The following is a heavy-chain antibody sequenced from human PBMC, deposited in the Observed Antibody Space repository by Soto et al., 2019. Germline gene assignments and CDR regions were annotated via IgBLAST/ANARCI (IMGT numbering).Heavy chain of an antibody. Sequence: SGNVSCKASGGTFSSYAISWGRQAPGQGLEWMGGIIPIFGTANYAQRFQGRVTITADESTSTAYMELSSLRSEDTAVYYCAREGRYCSTTSCYAGFNYWGQGTLVTVSP. J-gene: IGHJ4*02. V-gene: IGHV1-69*13. CDR3: AREGRYCSTTSCYAGFNY. D-gene: IGHD2-2*01. CDR2: IIPIFGTA. CDR1: GGTFSSYA.